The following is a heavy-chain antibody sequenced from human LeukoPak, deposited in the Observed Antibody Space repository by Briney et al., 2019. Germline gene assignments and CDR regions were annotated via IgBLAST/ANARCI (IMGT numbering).Heavy chain of an antibody. Sequence: SETLSLTCTVSGGSISSGDYYWSWIRQPPGKGLEWIGYIYYSGSTYYNPSLKSRVTISVDTSKNQFSLKLSSVTAADTAVYYCARVAYYYYYGMDVWGQGTTVTVSS. V-gene: IGHV4-30-4*01. CDR1: GGSISSGDYY. CDR2: IYYSGST. CDR3: ARVAYYYYYGMDV. J-gene: IGHJ6*02.